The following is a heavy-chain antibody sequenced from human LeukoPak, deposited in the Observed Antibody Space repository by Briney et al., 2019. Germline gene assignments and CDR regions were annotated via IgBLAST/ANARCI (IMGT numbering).Heavy chain of an antibody. CDR2: INHSGST. V-gene: IGHV4-34*01. CDR3: ARGQVYYYDSSGYYPLRAFDI. Sequence: NTSETLSLTCAVYGGSFSGYYWSWIRQPPGKGLEWIGEINHSGSTNYNPSLKSRVTISVDTSKNQFSLKLSSVTAADTAVYYCARGQVYYYDSSGYYPLRAFDIWGQGTMVTVSS. D-gene: IGHD3-22*01. J-gene: IGHJ3*02. CDR1: GGSFSGYY.